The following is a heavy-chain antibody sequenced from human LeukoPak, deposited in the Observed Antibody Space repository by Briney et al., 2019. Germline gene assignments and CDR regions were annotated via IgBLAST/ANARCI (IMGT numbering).Heavy chain of an antibody. Sequence: GGSLRLSCAVSGFTFSDHYMDWVRQTPGKGLEWIARSRDKASSYTIEYAASVKGRFTISRDDSKSSLFLQMNSLRIEDTALYYCTRGDRHGWLGNCWGQGTLVTVSS. V-gene: IGHV3-72*01. J-gene: IGHJ4*02. CDR3: TRGDRHGWLGNC. CDR1: GFTFSDHY. D-gene: IGHD5-24*01. CDR2: SRDKASSYTI.